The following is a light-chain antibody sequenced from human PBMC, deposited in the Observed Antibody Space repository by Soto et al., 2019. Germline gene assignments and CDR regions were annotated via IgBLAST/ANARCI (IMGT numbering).Light chain of an antibody. V-gene: IGKV3-11*01. Sequence: VLTQSPATLSLSPGARATLSCRASQSVSSYLAWYQQKPGQAPRLLIYGASTRATGIPARFSGSVSGTDFTLTISSLETEDFAVYVGQQRTNWPRVTFCQGTRLEIK. CDR1: QSVSSY. CDR2: GAS. CDR3: QQRTNWPRVT. J-gene: IGKJ5*01.